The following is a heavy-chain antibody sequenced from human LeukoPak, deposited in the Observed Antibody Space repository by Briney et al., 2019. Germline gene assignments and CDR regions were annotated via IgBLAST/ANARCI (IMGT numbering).Heavy chain of an antibody. V-gene: IGHV2-70*11. CDR1: GFSISTSKMC. Sequence: SGPAPVKPTQTLTLTCTLSGFSISTSKMCVNWIRQPPGKALEWLARIDWDGDTWYSTSLKTRLTISKDTSKNQVVLRMTNMDPVDTATYYCARTNTDVDRVFDYWGQGTLVTVSS. J-gene: IGHJ4*02. CDR3: ARTNTDVDRVFDY. CDR2: IDWDGDT. D-gene: IGHD5-18*01.